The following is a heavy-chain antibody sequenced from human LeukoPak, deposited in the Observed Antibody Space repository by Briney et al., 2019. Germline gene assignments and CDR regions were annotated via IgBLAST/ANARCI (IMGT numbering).Heavy chain of an antibody. D-gene: IGHD4-11*01. CDR1: GFTFSDYA. Sequence: GGSLRLSCVASGFTFSDYAMNWVRQAPGKGLEWVSTFKTNSGQVYYAESVRGRFTISRVNSKNTVYLEMSSLRAEDTALYFCARSVPDYTRFDYWGQGALVTVSS. J-gene: IGHJ4*02. CDR2: FKTNSGQV. CDR3: ARSVPDYTRFDY. V-gene: IGHV3-23*01.